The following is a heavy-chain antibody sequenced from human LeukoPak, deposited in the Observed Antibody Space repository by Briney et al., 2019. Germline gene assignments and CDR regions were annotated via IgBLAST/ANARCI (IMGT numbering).Heavy chain of an antibody. CDR1: GGSINSYY. CDR3: ARVTGYVMEDYFDY. CDR2: IYYSGST. D-gene: IGHD6-13*01. J-gene: IGHJ4*02. V-gene: IGHV4-59*01. Sequence: KPSETLSLTCTVSGGSINSYYWSWIRQPPGKGLEWIGYIYYSGSTNYNPSLKSRVTISVDTSKNQFSLKLSSVTAADTAVYYCARVTGYVMEDYFDYWGQGTLVTVSS.